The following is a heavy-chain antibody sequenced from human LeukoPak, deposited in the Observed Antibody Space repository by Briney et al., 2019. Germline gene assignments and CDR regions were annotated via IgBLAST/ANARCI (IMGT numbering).Heavy chain of an antibody. J-gene: IGHJ4*02. CDR2: INHSGST. V-gene: IGHV4-34*01. Sequence: ASETLSLTCAVYGGSFSGYYWSWIRQPPGKGVEWIGEINHSGSTNYNPSLKSRVTISVDTSKNQFSLKLSSVTAADTAVYYCARGYDILTGYYSSFDYWGQGTLVTVSS. CDR3: ARGYDILTGYYSSFDY. D-gene: IGHD3-9*01. CDR1: GGSFSGYY.